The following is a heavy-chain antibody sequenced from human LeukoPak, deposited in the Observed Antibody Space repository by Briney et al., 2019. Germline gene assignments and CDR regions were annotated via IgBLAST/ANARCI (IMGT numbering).Heavy chain of an antibody. CDR2: IYYSGST. CDR3: ARHNDYGDYGRVAFDI. J-gene: IGHJ3*02. V-gene: IGHV4-39*01. Sequence: PSETLSLACTVSGGSISSSSYYWGWIRQPPGKGLEWIGSIYYSGSTYYNPSLKSRVTISVDTSKNQFSLKLSSVTAADTAVYYCARHNDYGDYGRVAFDIWGQGTMVTVSS. CDR1: GGSISSSSYY. D-gene: IGHD4-17*01.